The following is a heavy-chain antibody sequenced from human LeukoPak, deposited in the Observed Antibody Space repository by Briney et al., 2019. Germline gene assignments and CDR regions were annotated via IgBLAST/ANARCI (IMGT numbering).Heavy chain of an antibody. CDR1: GYTFTSYG. Sequence: ASVKVSCKASGYTFTSYGISWVRQAPGQGLEWMGWISAYNGNTNYAQKLQGRVTTTTDTSTSTAYMELRSLRSDDTAVYYCARTERITIFGVVIPYYYYYMDVWGKGTTVTVSS. CDR3: ARTERITIFGVVIPYYYYYMDV. V-gene: IGHV1-18*01. CDR2: ISAYNGNT. D-gene: IGHD3-3*01. J-gene: IGHJ6*03.